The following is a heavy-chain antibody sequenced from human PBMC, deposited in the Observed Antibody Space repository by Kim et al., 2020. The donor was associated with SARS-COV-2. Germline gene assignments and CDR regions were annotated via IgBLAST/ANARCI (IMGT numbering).Heavy chain of an antibody. CDR3: AREFSMVRGVSDAFDI. J-gene: IGHJ3*02. CDR1: GFTFSSYS. CDR2: ISCSSSYI. Sequence: GGSLRLSCAASGFTFSSYSMNWVRQAPGKGLEWVSSISCSSSYIYYADSVKGRFTISRDNAKNSLYLQMNSLRAEDTAVYYCAREFSMVRGVSDAFDIWGEGTMVTASS. D-gene: IGHD3-10*01. V-gene: IGHV3-21*01.